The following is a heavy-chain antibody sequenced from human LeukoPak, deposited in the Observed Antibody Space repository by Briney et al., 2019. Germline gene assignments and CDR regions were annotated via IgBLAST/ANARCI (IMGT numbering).Heavy chain of an antibody. D-gene: IGHD6-13*01. Sequence: ASVKVSCKASGYTFTGYYMHWVRQAPGQGLEWMGWMNPNSGNTGYAQKFQGRVTMTRNTSISTAYMELSSLRSEDTAVYYCARGEATPGYSSSWYPFYYYYYYMDVWGKGTTVTISS. V-gene: IGHV1-8*02. CDR1: GYTFTGYY. CDR3: ARGEATPGYSSSWYPFYYYYYYMDV. CDR2: MNPNSGNT. J-gene: IGHJ6*03.